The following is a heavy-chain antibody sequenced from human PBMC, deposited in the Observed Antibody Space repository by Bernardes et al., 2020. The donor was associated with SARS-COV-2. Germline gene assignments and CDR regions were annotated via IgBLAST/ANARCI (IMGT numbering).Heavy chain of an antibody. Sequence: GGSLRLSCAASGFTFSSYAMHWVRQAPGKGLEWVAVISYDGSNKYYADSVKGRFTISRDNSKNTLYLQMNSLRAEDTAVYYCARDNYGDYGFFTYWGQGTLVTVSS. V-gene: IGHV3-30-3*01. CDR2: ISYDGSNK. J-gene: IGHJ4*02. CDR1: GFTFSSYA. D-gene: IGHD4-17*01. CDR3: ARDNYGDYGFFTY.